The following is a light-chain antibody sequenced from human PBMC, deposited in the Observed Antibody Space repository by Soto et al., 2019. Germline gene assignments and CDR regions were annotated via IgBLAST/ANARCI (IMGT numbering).Light chain of an antibody. Sequence: EIVLTQSPGTLSLSPGERATLSCRASQSVSSNSLAWYQQRPGQAPRLLIYGASSRATGIPDRFSGSGSGTAFTLTISRLEPEDFAVYYCQQYGSSPRTFGQGTKVEIK. CDR3: QQYGSSPRT. CDR1: QSVSSNS. CDR2: GAS. J-gene: IGKJ1*01. V-gene: IGKV3-20*01.